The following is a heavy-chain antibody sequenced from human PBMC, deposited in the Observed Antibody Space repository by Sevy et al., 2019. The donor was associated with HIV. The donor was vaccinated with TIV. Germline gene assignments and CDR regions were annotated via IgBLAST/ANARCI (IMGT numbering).Heavy chain of an antibody. D-gene: IGHD1-1*01. CDR3: ARGRSNFRY. V-gene: IGHV4-59*13. J-gene: IGHJ4*02. CDR1: GASMSGYY. CDR2: IYDTGDT. Sequence: SETLSLTCTLSGASMSGYYWSWIRQPPGKGLEWIGYIYDTGDTNFNPSLKSRVTISQDTSKTQFSLSLSSVNTADTAVYYCARGRSNFRYWSLGTLVTVSS.